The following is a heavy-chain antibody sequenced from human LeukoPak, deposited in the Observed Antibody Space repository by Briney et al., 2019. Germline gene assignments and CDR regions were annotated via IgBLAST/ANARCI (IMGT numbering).Heavy chain of an antibody. Sequence: PGGSLRLSCAASGFTFSSYAMSWVRQAPGKGLEWVSAISGSGGSTYYADSVKGRFTISRDNSKNTLYLQMNSLRAEDTAVYYCAGEYYYDSSGYYYEEDYFDYWGQGTLVTVSS. CDR3: AGEYYYDSSGYYYEEDYFDY. CDR1: GFTFSSYA. J-gene: IGHJ4*02. D-gene: IGHD3-22*01. V-gene: IGHV3-23*01. CDR2: ISGSGGST.